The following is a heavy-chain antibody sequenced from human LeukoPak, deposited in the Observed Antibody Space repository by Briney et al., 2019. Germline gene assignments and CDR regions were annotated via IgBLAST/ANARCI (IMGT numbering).Heavy chain of an antibody. CDR1: GFTFSSFW. CDR2: IKQDGSEK. Sequence: GGSLRLSCAASGFTFSSFWMSWVRQAPGKGLEWVANIKQDGSEKYYVDSVMGRFTISRDNAKNSLYLQMESLTIEDTAVYYCATGRVDYGDYGVVKHWGQGTLVTVSS. D-gene: IGHD4-17*01. CDR3: ATGRVDYGDYGVVKH. J-gene: IGHJ1*01. V-gene: IGHV3-7*01.